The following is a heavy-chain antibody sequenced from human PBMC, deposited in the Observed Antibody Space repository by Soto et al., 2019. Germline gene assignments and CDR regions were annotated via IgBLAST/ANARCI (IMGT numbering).Heavy chain of an antibody. Sequence: QVQLVQSGAEVKKPGASVKVSCKASGYTFTSYGISWVRQAPGQGLEWMGWISAYNGNTNYAQKLQGRVTMPTDTSTSTAYMELRGLRSDDTAVYYCARDGGVTIFGVVPMDVWGQGTTVTVSS. CDR1: GYTFTSYG. D-gene: IGHD3-3*01. CDR2: ISAYNGNT. V-gene: IGHV1-18*04. CDR3: ARDGGVTIFGVVPMDV. J-gene: IGHJ6*02.